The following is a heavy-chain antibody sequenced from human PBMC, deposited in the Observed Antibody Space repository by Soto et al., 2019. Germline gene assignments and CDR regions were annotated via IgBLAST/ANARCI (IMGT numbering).Heavy chain of an antibody. Sequence: ASVKVSCKVSGYTLTELSMHWVRQAPGKGLEWMGGFDPEDGETIYAQKLQGRVTMTEDTSTDTAYMELSSLRSEDTAAYYCATYLTTVTTLWAFDIWGQGTMVTVSS. CDR1: GYTLTELS. CDR2: FDPEDGET. J-gene: IGHJ3*02. D-gene: IGHD4-17*01. CDR3: ATYLTTVTTLWAFDI. V-gene: IGHV1-24*01.